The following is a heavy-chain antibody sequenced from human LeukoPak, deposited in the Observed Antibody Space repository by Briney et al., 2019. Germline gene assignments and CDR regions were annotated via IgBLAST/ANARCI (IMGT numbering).Heavy chain of an antibody. V-gene: IGHV3-49*04. CDR2: LGSTAYGGTT. J-gene: IGHJ4*02. D-gene: IGHD3-9*01. Sequence: GRSPRLSCTTSGFTFSNYPMSWVRQAPGKGLEWLALLGSTAYGGTTKYAASVKGRFTISRDDSKSIAYLQMNSLKTEDTAVYYCTRPYYDYLTGYYSDYWGQGTLVTVSS. CDR3: TRPYYDYLTGYYSDY. CDR1: GFTFSNYP.